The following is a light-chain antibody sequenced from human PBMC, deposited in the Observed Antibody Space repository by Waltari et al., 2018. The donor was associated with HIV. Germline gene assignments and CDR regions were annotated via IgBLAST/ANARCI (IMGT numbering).Light chain of an antibody. CDR3: QQYYTLRST. J-gene: IGKJ4*01. CDR1: RTVLYNRNY. CDR2: WAS. V-gene: IGKV4-1*01. Sequence: DIVMTQSPDSLAVSLGARATVTCTSSRTVLYNRNYLAWYQQKPGQAPKVLIYWASTRAFGVPDRFSGSGSGTDFSLTISRVQADDVAIYYCQQYYTLRSTFGGGTKIEN.